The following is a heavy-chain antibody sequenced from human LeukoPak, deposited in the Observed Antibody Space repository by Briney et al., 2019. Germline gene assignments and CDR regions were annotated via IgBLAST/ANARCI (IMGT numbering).Heavy chain of an antibody. CDR1: GYTFTGYD. V-gene: IGHV1-2*02. CDR3: ASSWGYDILTGYSLSGY. J-gene: IGHJ4*02. D-gene: IGHD3-9*01. CDR2: INPKSGVT. Sequence: GGSVNVSCKASGYTFTGYDMHWVRQAPGQGREWRGWINPKSGVTNSAQKFQGRVTMTRETPISTPYIARSTLRSADTPVYYCASSWGYDILTGYSLSGYWGQGTLVTVSS.